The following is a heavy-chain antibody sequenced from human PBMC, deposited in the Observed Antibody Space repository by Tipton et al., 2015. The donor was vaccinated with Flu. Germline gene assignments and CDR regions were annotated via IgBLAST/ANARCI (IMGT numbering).Heavy chain of an antibody. CDR2: VKSKTDGGTS. D-gene: IGHD3-3*01. V-gene: IGHV3-15*01. Sequence: WIRQPPGKGLEWVGRVKSKTDGGTSDYGASVRGRFIISRDDSENTVFLQMNSLKVEDTAVYYCTTGKRFWGQGTLVTVSS. J-gene: IGHJ4*02. CDR3: TTGKRF.